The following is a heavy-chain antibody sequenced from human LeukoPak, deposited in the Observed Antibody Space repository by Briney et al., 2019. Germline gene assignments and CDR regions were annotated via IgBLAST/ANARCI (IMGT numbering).Heavy chain of an antibody. CDR2: IYFRGGT. J-gene: IGHJ3*02. CDR1: GGSIDNYY. CDR3: ARDKGDAFDI. Sequence: PSETLSLTCTVSGGSIDNYYWSWIRQPPGKGLEWIGYIYFRGGTSYNPSLKSRVTMSVDTSKNQFSLKLSSVTAADTAVYYCARDKGDAFDIWGQGTMVTVSS. V-gene: IGHV4-59*01.